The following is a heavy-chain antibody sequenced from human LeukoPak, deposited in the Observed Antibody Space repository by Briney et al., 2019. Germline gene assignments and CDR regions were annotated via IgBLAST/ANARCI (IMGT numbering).Heavy chain of an antibody. CDR3: ARSVIGRSGYLSLGYFDL. CDR2: IYTSGST. D-gene: IGHD3-22*01. V-gene: IGHV4-4*07. CDR1: GGSISSYY. J-gene: IGHJ2*01. Sequence: PSETLSLTCTVSGGSISSYYWSWIRQPAGKGLKWIGRIYTSGSTNYNPSLKSRVTMSVDTSKNQFSLKLSSVTAADTAVYYCARSVIGRSGYLSLGYFDLWGRGTLVTVSS.